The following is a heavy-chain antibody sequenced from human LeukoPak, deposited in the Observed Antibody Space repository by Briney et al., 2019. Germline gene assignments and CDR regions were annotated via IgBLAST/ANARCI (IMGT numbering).Heavy chain of an antibody. CDR1: GFTFSDYY. D-gene: IGHD6-13*01. CDR2: ISSSGSTI. Sequence: PGGSLRLSCAASGFTFSDYYMSWIRQAPGKGLEWVSYISSSGSTIYYADSVKGRFTISRDNAKNSLYLQMNSLRAEGTAVYYCARAHSAAGTGYYYGMDVWGQGTTVTVSS. J-gene: IGHJ6*02. V-gene: IGHV3-11*01. CDR3: ARAHSAAGTGYYYGMDV.